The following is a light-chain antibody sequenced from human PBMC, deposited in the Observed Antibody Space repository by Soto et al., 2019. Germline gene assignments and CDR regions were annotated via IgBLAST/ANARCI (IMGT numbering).Light chain of an antibody. J-gene: IGKJ5*01. CDR3: QQYYDWPPGT. CDR1: QSISSS. CDR2: GAS. Sequence: EIVMTQSPATLSVALGERATHSCRASQSISSSLAWYQHTPYQAPRLLIYGASTRATGIPARFSGSGSGTEFTLIISSLQSEDFAVYSCQQYYDWPPGTFGLGTRLEI. V-gene: IGKV3-15*01.